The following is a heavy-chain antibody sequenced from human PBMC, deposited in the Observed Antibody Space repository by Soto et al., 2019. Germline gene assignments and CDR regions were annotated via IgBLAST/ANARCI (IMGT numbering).Heavy chain of an antibody. Sequence: QVQLVESGGGVVQPGRSLRLSCAASGFTFSSYGMLWVRQAPGKGLEWVAVIWYDGSNKYYADSVKGRFTISRDNSKNTLYLQMNSLRAEDTAVYYCAREGPWGGPFDYWGQGTLVTVSS. CDR2: IWYDGSNK. CDR1: GFTFSSYG. V-gene: IGHV3-33*01. J-gene: IGHJ4*02. CDR3: AREGPWGGPFDY. D-gene: IGHD1-26*01.